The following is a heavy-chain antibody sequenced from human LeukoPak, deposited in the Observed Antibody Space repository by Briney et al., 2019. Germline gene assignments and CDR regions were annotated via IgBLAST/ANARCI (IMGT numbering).Heavy chain of an antibody. CDR2: IYSGGST. V-gene: IGHV3-53*01. Sequence: GGSLRLSCAASGFTVSSNYMSWVRQAPGKGLEWVSVIYSGGSTYYADSVKGRFTISRDNSKNTLYLQMNSLRAEDTAVYYCARDRGGDYGDYVYGMDVWGQGTTVTVSS. D-gene: IGHD4-17*01. J-gene: IGHJ6*02. CDR1: GFTVSSNY. CDR3: ARDRGGDYGDYVYGMDV.